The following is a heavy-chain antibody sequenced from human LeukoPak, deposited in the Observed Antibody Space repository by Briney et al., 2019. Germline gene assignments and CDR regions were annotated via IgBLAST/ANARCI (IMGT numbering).Heavy chain of an antibody. CDR3: ARHSPGTSHDY. D-gene: IGHD1-1*01. CDR1: GGSISSYY. V-gene: IGHV4-59*08. Sequence: SETLSLTCTVSGGSISSYYWSWIRQPPGKGLEWIGYIYYSGSTNYNPSLKSRVTISVDTSKNQFSLKLSSVTAADTAVYYCARHSPGTSHDYWGQGTLVTVSS. CDR2: IYYSGST. J-gene: IGHJ4*02.